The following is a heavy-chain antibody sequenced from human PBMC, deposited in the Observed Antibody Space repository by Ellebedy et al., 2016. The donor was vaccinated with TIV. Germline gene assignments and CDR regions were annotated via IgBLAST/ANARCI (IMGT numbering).Heavy chain of an antibody. J-gene: IGHJ4*02. Sequence: GGSLRLSXAASGFTFRSYGMHWVRQAPGKGLEWVAVIWYDGGNEYYVDSVKGRFTISRDNSKNTVYLQMNDLRVEDTAVYYCARDRDFGDSGEDYWGQGTLVTVSS. CDR3: ARDRDFGDSGEDY. CDR1: GFTFRSYG. D-gene: IGHD4-17*01. V-gene: IGHV3-33*01. CDR2: IWYDGGNE.